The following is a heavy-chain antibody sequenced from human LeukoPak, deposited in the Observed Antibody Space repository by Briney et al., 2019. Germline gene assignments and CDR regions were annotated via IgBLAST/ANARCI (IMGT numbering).Heavy chain of an antibody. CDR1: GFTFSSYG. V-gene: IGHV3-23*01. CDR3: ANKGGGSKYYYDTSGYYPIRNFYFDY. Sequence: GGSLRLSCAASGFTFSSYGMIWVRQAPGKGLEWVSTISGSADNTYYEDSVKGRSTFSRDNSKNALYLQMNSLRADDTAVYYCANKGGGSKYYYDTSGYYPIRNFYFDYWGQGTLVTVSS. J-gene: IGHJ4*02. D-gene: IGHD3-22*01. CDR2: ISGSADNT.